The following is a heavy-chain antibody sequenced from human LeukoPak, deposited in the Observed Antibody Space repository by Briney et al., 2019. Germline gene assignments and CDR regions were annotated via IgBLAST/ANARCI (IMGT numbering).Heavy chain of an antibody. CDR1: GGSISGYY. D-gene: IGHD4-23*01. Sequence: SETLSLTCTVSGGSISGYYWSWIRQHPGKGLEWIGYIYYSGSTYYNPSLKSRVMISVDTSKNQFFLELSSVTAADTAVYYCASGGTTVITRVDYWGQGTLVTVSS. CDR2: IYYSGST. J-gene: IGHJ4*02. CDR3: ASGGTTVITRVDY. V-gene: IGHV4-31*03.